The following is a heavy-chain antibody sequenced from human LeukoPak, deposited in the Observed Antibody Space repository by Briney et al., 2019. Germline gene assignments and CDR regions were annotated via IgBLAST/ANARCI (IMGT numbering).Heavy chain of an antibody. D-gene: IGHD6-13*01. CDR1: GFTVSSNY. CDR2: IYSGGST. Sequence: GGSLRLSCAASGFTVSSNYMSWVRQAPGKGLEWVSVIYSGGSTYYADSVKGRFTIPRDNSKNTLYLQMNSLRAEDTAVYYCASQSSSSWYYFDYWGQGTLVTVSS. CDR3: ASQSSSSWYYFDY. J-gene: IGHJ4*02. V-gene: IGHV3-66*04.